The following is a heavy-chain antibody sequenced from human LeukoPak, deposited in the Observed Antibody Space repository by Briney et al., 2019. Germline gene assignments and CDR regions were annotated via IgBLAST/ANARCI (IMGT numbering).Heavy chain of an antibody. Sequence: GASVKVSCKASGYTFTSYGITWVRQAPGQRLEWMGWINAGTGQTKYSQKFQRRVTITRDTSASTAYMELSSLRSEDTAVYSCARAGVVEMATIGFDYWGLGTLVTVSS. CDR1: GYTFTSYG. V-gene: IGHV1-3*01. CDR2: INAGTGQT. D-gene: IGHD5-24*01. J-gene: IGHJ4*02. CDR3: ARAGVVEMATIGFDY.